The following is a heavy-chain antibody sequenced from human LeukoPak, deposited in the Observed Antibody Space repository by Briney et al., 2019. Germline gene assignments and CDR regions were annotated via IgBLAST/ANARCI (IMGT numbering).Heavy chain of an antibody. J-gene: IGHJ5*02. CDR1: GGSFSGCY. D-gene: IGHD5-18*01. V-gene: IGHV4-34*01. CDR3: ARGRYGYSWFDP. CDR2: INHSGST. Sequence: PSETLSLTCAVYGGSFSGCYWSWIRQPPGKGLEWIGEINHSGSTNYNPSLKSRVTISVDTSKNQFSLRLSSVTAADTAVYYCARGRYGYSWFDPWGQGTLVTVSS.